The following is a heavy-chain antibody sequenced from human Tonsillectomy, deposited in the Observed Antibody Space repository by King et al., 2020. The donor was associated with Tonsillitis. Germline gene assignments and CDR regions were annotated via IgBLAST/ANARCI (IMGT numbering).Heavy chain of an antibody. D-gene: IGHD3-22*01. CDR3: AKDKGAHYYDSGRGAFDV. J-gene: IGHJ3*01. CDR1: GFSFRNYD. V-gene: IGHV3-21*06. Sequence: VQLVESGGGLVKPGGSLRLSCATSGFSFRNYDMNWVRQAPGKGLEGVSSIRSSSRNIYYAGSVKGRFTISRDNARNSLYLQMDSLRVEDTAVYYCAKDKGAHYYDSGRGAFDVWGQGTMVTVSS. CDR2: IRSSSRNI.